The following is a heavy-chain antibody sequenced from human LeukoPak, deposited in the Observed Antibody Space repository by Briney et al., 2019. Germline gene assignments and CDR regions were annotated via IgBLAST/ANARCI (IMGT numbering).Heavy chain of an antibody. D-gene: IGHD1-1*01. J-gene: IGHJ4*02. V-gene: IGHV4-39*07. Sequence: SETLSLTCSVSGGSISSCTYSWGWIRQPPGEGLEWIGSFSCSGSTYYNPSLKSRVTISVDTSKSQFSLYMDSVTAADTAVYYCARDWNRYAYWGQGTLVTVSS. CDR2: FSCSGST. CDR1: GGSISSCTYS. CDR3: ARDWNRYAY.